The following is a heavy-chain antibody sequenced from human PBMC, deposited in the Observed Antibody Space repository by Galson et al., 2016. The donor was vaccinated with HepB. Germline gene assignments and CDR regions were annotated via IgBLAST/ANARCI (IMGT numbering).Heavy chain of an antibody. D-gene: IGHD2-2*02. CDR2: ISSSSGTI. CDR1: GFTFTSFS. CDR3: ARDFGYCSSTSCYKGGLFYYYGMDV. J-gene: IGHJ6*02. V-gene: IGHV3-48*04. Sequence: SLRLSCAVSGFTFTSFSMNWVRQAPGKGLEWISFISSSSGTIHYADSVKGRFTISRDNAKNSLYLQMNSLRAEDTAVYYCARDFGYCSSTSCYKGGLFYYYGMDVWGQGTTVTVSS.